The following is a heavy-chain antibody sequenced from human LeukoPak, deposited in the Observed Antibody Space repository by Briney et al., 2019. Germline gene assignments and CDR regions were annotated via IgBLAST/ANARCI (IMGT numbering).Heavy chain of an antibody. Sequence: ASVKVSCKASGYTFTGYYMHWGRQAPGQGLEWMGWINPNSGGTNYAQKFQGRVTMTRDTSISTAYMELSRRRIYHTDVYYCARDKSLWFGETAFHYGGQGTLVGVS. CDR2: INPNSGGT. V-gene: IGHV1-2*02. CDR1: GYTFTGYY. CDR3: ARDKSLWFGETAFHY. J-gene: IGHJ4*02. D-gene: IGHD3-10*01.